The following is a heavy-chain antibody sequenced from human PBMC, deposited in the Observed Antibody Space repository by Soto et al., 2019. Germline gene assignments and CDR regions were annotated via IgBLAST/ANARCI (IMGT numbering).Heavy chain of an antibody. V-gene: IGHV2-26*01. J-gene: IGHJ4*02. CDR1: DFSLTNARMG. CDR3: ARLSALVLTGVYYFDY. CDR2: IISNGGE. D-gene: IGHD3-9*01. Sequence: SGPTLVNPTETLTLTCIVSDFSLTNARMGVSWIRQPPGKAPEWLAHIISNGGESYRTSLKSRLTISKDSSKSQVALTMRNMDPVDTATYYRARLSALVLTGVYYFDYWGQGTQVTVSS.